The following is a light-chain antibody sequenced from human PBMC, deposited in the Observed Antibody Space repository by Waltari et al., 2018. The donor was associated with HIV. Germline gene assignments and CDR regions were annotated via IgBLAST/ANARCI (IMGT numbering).Light chain of an antibody. CDR1: QTVSSSQ. CDR3: QQYGRSPWT. V-gene: IGKV3-20*01. CDR2: GAS. J-gene: IGKJ1*01. Sequence: EIVLTQSPGSLPLSPGEVATLSCRASQTVSSSQLAWYQQKPGQAPRRLIYGASTRATGTPDRFSGSGSGTDFTLTITRLEREDFAVYYCQQYGRSPWTFGQGTKVEIK.